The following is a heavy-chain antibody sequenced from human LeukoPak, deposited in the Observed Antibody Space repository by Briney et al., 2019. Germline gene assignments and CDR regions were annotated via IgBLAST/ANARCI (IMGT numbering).Heavy chain of an antibody. J-gene: IGHJ4*02. CDR3: ASGVDYRKVGY. Sequence: PSQPLSLTCTVSGGSISSGGHYWNWIRQHPGKGLEWIGYIYYSESIHYNPSLKSRVTTSVDTSMNQFSLKLSSVTAADTAVYYCASGVDYRKVGYWGEGTLVTV. CDR1: GGSISSGGHY. CDR2: IYYSESI. D-gene: IGHD4-11*01. V-gene: IGHV4-31*03.